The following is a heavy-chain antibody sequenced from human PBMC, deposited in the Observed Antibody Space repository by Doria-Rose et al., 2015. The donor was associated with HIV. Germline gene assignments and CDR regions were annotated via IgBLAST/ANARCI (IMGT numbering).Heavy chain of an antibody. J-gene: IGHJ5*02. Sequence: GSISGGGYYWSWIRQHPGKGLEWIGHISYSGSTYYNPSLKSRVTISVDTSKNQFSLKLSSVTAADTAAYYCARERSSWYHWGQGTLVTVSS. CDR1: GSISGGGYY. CDR3: ARERSSWYH. CDR2: ISYSGST. D-gene: IGHD6-13*01. V-gene: IGHV4-31*02.